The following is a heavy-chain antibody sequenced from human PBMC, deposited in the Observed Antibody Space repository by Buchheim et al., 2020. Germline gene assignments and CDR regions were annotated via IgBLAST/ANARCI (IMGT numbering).Heavy chain of an antibody. CDR2: INHSGST. CDR3: ARQDYYGSGSYFPRYYYGMDV. Sequence: QVQLQQWGAGLLKPSETLSLTCAVYGGSFSGYYWSWIRQPPGKGLEWIGEINHSGSTNYNPSLKSRVTISVDTPKNQLSLKLSSVTAADTAVYYCARQDYYGSGSYFPRYYYGMDVWGQGTT. J-gene: IGHJ6*02. D-gene: IGHD3-10*01. V-gene: IGHV4-34*01. CDR1: GGSFSGYY.